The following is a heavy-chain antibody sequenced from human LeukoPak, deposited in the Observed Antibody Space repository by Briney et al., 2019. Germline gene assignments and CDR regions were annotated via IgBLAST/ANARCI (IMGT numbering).Heavy chain of an antibody. CDR3: SLARSEYHYGMDV. CDR1: GDSVSSISVA. Sequence: SQTLSLTFAISGDSVSSISVAWNWLRQSPSRGLEWLGRTYCRSKWYYEYAVSVKSRINISPDTSKNQFSLQLTSVTPEDTAVYYCSLARSEYHYGMDVWGQGTTVTVSS. J-gene: IGHJ6*02. V-gene: IGHV6-1*01. CDR2: TYCRSKWYY.